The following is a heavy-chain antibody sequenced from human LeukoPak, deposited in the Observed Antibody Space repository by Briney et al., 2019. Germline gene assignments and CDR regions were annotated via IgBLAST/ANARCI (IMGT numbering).Heavy chain of an antibody. J-gene: IGHJ4*02. D-gene: IGHD5-18*01. CDR2: IRYDGSNK. V-gene: IGHV3-30*02. CDR1: GFTFSSYW. CDR3: ATNTPIRY. Sequence: GGSLRLSCAASGFTFSSYWMSWVRQAPGKGLEWVAFIRYDGSNKYYADSVKGRFTISRDNSKNTLYLQMNSLRAEDTAVYYCATNTPIRYWGQGTLVTVSS.